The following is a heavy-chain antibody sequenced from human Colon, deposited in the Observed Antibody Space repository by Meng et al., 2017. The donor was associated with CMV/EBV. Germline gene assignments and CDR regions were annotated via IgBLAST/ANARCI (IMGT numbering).Heavy chain of an antibody. V-gene: IGHV3-69-1*01. CDR1: GFTLSAFA. J-gene: IGHJ4*02. D-gene: IGHD3-10*01. Sequence: GGSLRLSCAASGFTLSAFAMGWVRQAPGKGLEWVSSVYYGGTTHYADSVKGRFTISRDNAKNSLFLQMDSLRAEDTAVYYCARDGQELGVRARGPFDYWGQGTLVTVSS. CDR2: VYYGGTT. CDR3: ARDGQELGVRARGPFDY.